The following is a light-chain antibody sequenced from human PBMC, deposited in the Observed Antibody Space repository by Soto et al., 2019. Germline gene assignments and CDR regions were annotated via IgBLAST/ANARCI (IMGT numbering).Light chain of an antibody. CDR2: EVT. J-gene: IGLJ1*01. Sequence: QSALTQHPSASGSPGQTVTISCTGTSSDVGGYDYVSWYQQHPGEAPKLIIYEVTKRPSGVPDRFSGSKSGNTASLTVSGLQAEDEDDYHCSSYAGGKNFYVFGTGTKLTVL. CDR1: SSDVGGYDY. V-gene: IGLV2-8*01. CDR3: SSYAGGKNFYV.